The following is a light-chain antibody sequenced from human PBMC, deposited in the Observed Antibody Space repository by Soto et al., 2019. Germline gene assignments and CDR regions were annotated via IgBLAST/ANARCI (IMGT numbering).Light chain of an antibody. V-gene: IGKV3-20*01. Sequence: EIVLTQSPGTLSLSPGERATLSCRASRSVRSNYLAWYQQKPGQAPRFLIYDASSRATGIPDRFSGSGSGTDFTLTISRLEPEDFAVYYCQQYGSSPLTFGGGTKVEIK. CDR3: QQYGSSPLT. J-gene: IGKJ4*01. CDR1: RSVRSNY. CDR2: DAS.